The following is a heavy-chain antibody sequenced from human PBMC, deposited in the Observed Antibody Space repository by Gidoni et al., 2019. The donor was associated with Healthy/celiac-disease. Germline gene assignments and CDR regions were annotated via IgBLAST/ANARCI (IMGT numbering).Heavy chain of an antibody. V-gene: IGHV4-34*01. D-gene: IGHD2-8*02. Sequence: QVQLQQWGAGLLKPSETLSLTCAVYGGSFSGYYWSWIRQPPGKGLEWIGEINHSGSTNYNPSLKSRVTISVDTSKNQFSLKLSSVTAADTAVYYCARGRGYCTGGVCPFDYWGQGTLVTVSS. CDR1: GGSFSGYY. CDR2: INHSGST. CDR3: ARGRGYCTGGVCPFDY. J-gene: IGHJ4*02.